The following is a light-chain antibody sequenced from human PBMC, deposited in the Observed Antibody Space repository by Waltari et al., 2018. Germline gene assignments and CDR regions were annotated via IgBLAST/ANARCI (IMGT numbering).Light chain of an antibody. CDR1: SEHSAYA. V-gene: IGLV4-69*01. J-gene: IGLJ2*01. CDR2: IDGGGGN. CDR3: QTWDPDTVV. Sequence: QLAVTQSPSASASLGASVKLTCTLSSEHSAYAIAWPQHQPEKGPRFLMKIDGGGGNTKGDGIPVRFSGFSSWAERYLTISSLQYEDEAAYYCQTWDPDTVVFGGGTKLTV.